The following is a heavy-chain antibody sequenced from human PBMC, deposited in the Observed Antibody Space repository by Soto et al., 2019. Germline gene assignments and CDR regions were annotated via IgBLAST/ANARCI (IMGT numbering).Heavy chain of an antibody. J-gene: IGHJ3*02. CDR3: ARDADSTLFAFDI. D-gene: IGHD2-2*01. Sequence: GGSLRLSCAASGFTFSSYSMNWVRQAPGKGLEWVSSISSSSSYIYYADSVKGRFTISRDNAKNSLYLQMNSLRAEDTAVYYCARDADSTLFAFDIWGQGTMVTVSS. CDR2: ISSSSSYI. V-gene: IGHV3-21*01. CDR1: GFTFSSYS.